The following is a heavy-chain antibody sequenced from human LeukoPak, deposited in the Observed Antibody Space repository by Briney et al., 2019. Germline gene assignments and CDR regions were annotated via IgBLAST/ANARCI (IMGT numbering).Heavy chain of an antibody. D-gene: IGHD1-26*01. CDR3: ARGWELIFDY. V-gene: IGHV3-48*01. CDR2: ISSSSSTI. CDR1: GFTFSSYS. Sequence: GGSLRLSCAASGFTFSSYSMNWVRQAPGKGLEWVSYISSSSSTIYYADSVKGRFTISRDNAKNSLYLQMNSLRAEDTAVYYCARGWELIFDYWGQRTLVTVSS. J-gene: IGHJ4*02.